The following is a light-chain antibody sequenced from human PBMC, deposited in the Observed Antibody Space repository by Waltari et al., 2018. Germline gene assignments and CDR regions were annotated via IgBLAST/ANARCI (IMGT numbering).Light chain of an antibody. V-gene: IGKV1-39*01. CDR1: GNIGSY. J-gene: IGKJ2*01. Sequence: DIQMTQSPSSLSASIGARVTITCRASGNIGSYLNWYQQRTGEAPKLLIYATSTLQTEVPSRFSGSGSRTDFTLTISSLQPEDFATYYCQHTFETPYSFGQGTKLESK. CDR2: ATS. CDR3: QHTFETPYS.